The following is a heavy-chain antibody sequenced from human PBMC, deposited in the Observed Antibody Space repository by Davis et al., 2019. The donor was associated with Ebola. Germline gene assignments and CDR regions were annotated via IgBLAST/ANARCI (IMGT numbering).Heavy chain of an antibody. CDR1: GVSISAYY. CDR2: IYYSGTT. CDR3: ASRTAARYDY. Sequence: MPSETLSLTCTVSGVSISAYYWSWIRQPPGKGLEWLGFIYYSGTTKYNPSLKSRVTISVDTSKDQISLKLNSVTAADTAVYYCASRTAARYDYWGQGTLVTVSS. J-gene: IGHJ4*02. V-gene: IGHV4-59*08. D-gene: IGHD6-6*01.